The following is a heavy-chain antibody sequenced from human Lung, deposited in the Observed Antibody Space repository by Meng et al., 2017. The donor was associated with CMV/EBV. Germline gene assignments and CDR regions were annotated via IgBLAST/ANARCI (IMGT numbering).Heavy chain of an antibody. D-gene: IGHD5-12*01. CDR3: ARGYTGWVLATAFDI. CDR1: GLTFSGYS. CDR2: ISISRAYM. J-gene: IGHJ3*02. V-gene: IGHV3-21*01. Sequence: GESLKIXCAASGLTFSGYSMHWVRQAPGKGLEWVSSISISRAYMLYAGSVKGRFTITRDNAKNSLYLQINSLRAEYTAVYYWARGYTGWVLATAFDIWGPGTMVTVSS.